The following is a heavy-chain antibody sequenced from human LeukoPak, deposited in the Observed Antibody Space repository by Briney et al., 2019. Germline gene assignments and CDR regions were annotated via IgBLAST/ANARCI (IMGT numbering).Heavy chain of an antibody. CDR1: GGSISNNY. J-gene: IGHJ4*02. V-gene: IGHV4-59*12. Sequence: SETLSLTCTVSGGSISNNYWSWIRQPPGKGLEWIGYIYNSGSTNYNPSLKSRVTISVDRSKNQFSLKLSSVTAADTAVYYCARYEGPGPSGSYWGQGTLVTVSS. CDR2: IYNSGST. D-gene: IGHD2-8*01. CDR3: ARYEGPGPSGSY.